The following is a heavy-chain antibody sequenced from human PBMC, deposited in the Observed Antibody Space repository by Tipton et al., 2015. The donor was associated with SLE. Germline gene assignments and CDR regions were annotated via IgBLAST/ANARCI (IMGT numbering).Heavy chain of an antibody. CDR3: ARVIAAAGVEYFDY. D-gene: IGHD6-13*01. CDR1: GFTFSSYA. CDR2: ISYDGSNK. J-gene: IGHJ4*02. Sequence: SLRLSCAASGFTFSSYAMHWVRQAPGKGLEWVAVISYDGSNKYYADSVKGRFTISRDNSKNTLYLQMNSLRAEDTAVYYCARVIAAAGVEYFDYWGPGTLVTVSS. V-gene: IGHV3-30*04.